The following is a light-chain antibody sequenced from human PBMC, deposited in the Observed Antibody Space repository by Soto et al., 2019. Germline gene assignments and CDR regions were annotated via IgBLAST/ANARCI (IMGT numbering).Light chain of an antibody. CDR1: SSDVGGYNY. CDR3: SSYTSSSTLYV. V-gene: IGLV2-14*01. Sequence: QSVLTQPASVSGSPGQSITISCTGTSSDVGGYNYVSCYQQHPGKAPKLMIYDVSNRPSGVSIRFSGSKSGNTASLTISGLLAEDEADYYCSSYTSSSTLYVFGTGTKVTVL. CDR2: DVS. J-gene: IGLJ1*01.